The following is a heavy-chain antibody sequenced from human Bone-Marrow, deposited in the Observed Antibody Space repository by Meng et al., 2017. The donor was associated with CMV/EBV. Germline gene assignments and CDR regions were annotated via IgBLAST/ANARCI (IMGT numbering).Heavy chain of an antibody. Sequence: ASVKVSCKASGYTFTSYYMHWVRQAPGQGLEWMGIINPSGGSTSYAQKFQGRVTMTRDTSTSTVYMELSSLRSEDTAVYYCARERITIFGGYGMDVWGQGNTVTVSS. J-gene: IGHJ6*02. D-gene: IGHD3-3*01. CDR2: INPSGGST. CDR3: ARERITIFGGYGMDV. V-gene: IGHV1-46*01. CDR1: GYTFTSYY.